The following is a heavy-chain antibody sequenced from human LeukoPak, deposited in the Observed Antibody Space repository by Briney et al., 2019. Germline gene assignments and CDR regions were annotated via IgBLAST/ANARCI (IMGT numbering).Heavy chain of an antibody. CDR1: GGSFSGYG. CDR2: IMPTFDTA. D-gene: IGHD3-22*01. J-gene: IGHJ4*02. Sequence: GASVKVSCKASGGSFSGYGFSWVRQAPGQGLEWMGGIMPTFDTANYAQKFQGRVTITMDESTSTSYMELRSLGSEDTAVYYCATFYSSGYYYVYWGQGTLVTVSS. V-gene: IGHV1-69*05. CDR3: ATFYSSGYYYVY.